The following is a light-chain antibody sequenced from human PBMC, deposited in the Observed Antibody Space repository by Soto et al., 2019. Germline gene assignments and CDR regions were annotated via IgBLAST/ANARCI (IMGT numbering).Light chain of an antibody. V-gene: IGKV3D-20*02. CDR1: QSVSSNF. CDR3: QQRSTWLYT. CDR2: GAS. J-gene: IGKJ2*01. Sequence: EIVLSQSPGTLSLSPGERGTLSCRASQSVSSNFLAWYQQKPGQAPRLLIYGASSRATGIPDRFSGSGSGTDFTLTITSLEPEDFAVYYCQQRSTWLYTFGQGTNLEV.